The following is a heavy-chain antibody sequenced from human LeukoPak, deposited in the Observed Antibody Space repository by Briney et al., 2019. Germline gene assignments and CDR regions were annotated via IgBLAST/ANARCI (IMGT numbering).Heavy chain of an antibody. D-gene: IGHD5-24*01. CDR2: IYNSGST. J-gene: IGHJ6*03. CDR3: ATDANDGYGVYMDV. Sequence: PSQTLSLTCTVSGDSIPSAGYFWNWIRQHPGKGLEWIGYIYNSGSTSYNPSLKSRISISIETSKNKFSLRLSSVTAADTAVYYCATDANDGYGVYMDVWGQGTTVTVSS. CDR1: GDSIPSAGYF. V-gene: IGHV4-31*03.